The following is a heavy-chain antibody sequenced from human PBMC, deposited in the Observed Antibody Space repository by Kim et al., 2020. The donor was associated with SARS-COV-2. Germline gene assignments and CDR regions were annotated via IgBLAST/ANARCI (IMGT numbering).Heavy chain of an antibody. CDR3: ATGGMGYYYYGMDV. CDR1: GFTFSSYW. V-gene: IGHV3-7*01. CDR2: IKQDGSEK. D-gene: IGHD3-16*01. Sequence: GGSLRLSCAASGFTFSSYWMSWVRQAPGKGLEWVANIKQDGSEKYYVDSVKGRFTISRDNAKNSLYLQMNSLRAEDTAVYYCATGGMGYYYYGMDVWGQGTTVTVSS. J-gene: IGHJ6*02.